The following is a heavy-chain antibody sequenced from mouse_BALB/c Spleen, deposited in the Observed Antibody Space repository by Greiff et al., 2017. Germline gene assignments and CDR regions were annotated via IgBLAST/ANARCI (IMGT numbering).Heavy chain of an antibody. CDR2: INPYNGGT. D-gene: IGHD3-3*01. CDR3: ARGGHWYFDV. J-gene: IGHJ1*01. V-gene: IGHV1-20*02. Sequence: VQLQQSGPELVKPGASVRISCKASGYSFTGYFMNWVMQSHGKSLEWIGRINPYNGGTFYNQKFKGKATLTVDKSSSTAHMELRSLASEDSAVYYCARGGHWYFDVWGAGTTVTVSS. CDR1: GYSFTGYF.